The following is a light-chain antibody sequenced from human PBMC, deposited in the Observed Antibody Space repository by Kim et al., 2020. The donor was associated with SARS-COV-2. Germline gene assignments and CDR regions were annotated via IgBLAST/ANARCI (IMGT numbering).Light chain of an antibody. V-gene: IGLV3-1*01. CDR1: KLGDKY. CDR2: QDS. CDR3: QAWDSSTASDVV. J-gene: IGLJ2*01. Sequence: SYELTQPPSVSVSPGQTASITCSGDKLGDKYACWYQQKPGQSPVLVIYQDSKRPSGIPERFSGSNSGNTATLTISGTQAMDEADYYCQAWDSSTASDVVF.